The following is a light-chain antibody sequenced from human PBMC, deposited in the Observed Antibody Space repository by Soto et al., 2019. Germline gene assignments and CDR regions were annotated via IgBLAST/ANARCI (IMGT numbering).Light chain of an antibody. CDR3: SSRASGNPRV. Sequence: QSVLTQPASVSGAPGQSSAISCTGTSSDVGSYDYVSWYQHHPDKAPKLMIYEVTQRPSGVSNRFSGSKSGNTAALTISGLQAEDEAEYYCSSRASGNPRVFGTGSKVTVL. CDR2: EVT. CDR1: SSDVGSYDY. J-gene: IGLJ1*01. V-gene: IGLV2-14*01.